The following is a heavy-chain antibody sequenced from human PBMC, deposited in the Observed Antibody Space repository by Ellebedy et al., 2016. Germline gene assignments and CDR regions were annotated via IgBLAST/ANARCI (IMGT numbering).Heavy chain of an antibody. V-gene: IGHV3-74*01. CDR3: ARGNHGFDY. Sequence: HTGGSLRLSCAASGFTFSTYWMHWVRQAPGKGLEWVSFINGDGTTTDSADSVRGRFTISRDNAKNTVSLQMNSLRAEDTAVYFCARGNHGFDYWGQGALVTVSS. CDR2: INGDGTTT. CDR1: GFTFSTYW. J-gene: IGHJ4*02.